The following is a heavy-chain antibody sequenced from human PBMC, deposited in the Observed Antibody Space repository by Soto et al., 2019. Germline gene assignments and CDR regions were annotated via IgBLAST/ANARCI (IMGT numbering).Heavy chain of an antibody. V-gene: IGHV3-15*01. CDR2: IKSKTDGGTT. CDR3: TPVPRTYYDFWSGYFGDY. J-gene: IGHJ4*02. CDR1: GFTFSNAW. D-gene: IGHD3-3*01. Sequence: EVQLVESGGGLVKPGGSLRLSCAASGFTFSNAWMSWVRQAPGKGLEWVGRIKSKTDGGTTDYAAPVKGRFTISRDDSKNTLYLQMNSLKTEDTAVYYWTPVPRTYYDFWSGYFGDYWGQGTLVTVPS.